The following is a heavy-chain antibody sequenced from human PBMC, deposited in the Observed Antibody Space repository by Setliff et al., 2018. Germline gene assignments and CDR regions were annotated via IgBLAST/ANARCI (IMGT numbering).Heavy chain of an antibody. CDR3: ARVRNTQNGFFDY. V-gene: IGHV4-30-2*06. CDR2: IYHSGNT. CDR1: GGSISSGGYS. Sequence: KTSETLSLTCAVSGGSISSGGYSWSWIRQSPGKGLEWIGTIYHSGNTYYNPSLNSRLTISVDTSKNQFSLRLTSVTAADTAIYYCARVRNTQNGFFDYWSQGTLVTVSS. J-gene: IGHJ4*02. D-gene: IGHD1-1*01.